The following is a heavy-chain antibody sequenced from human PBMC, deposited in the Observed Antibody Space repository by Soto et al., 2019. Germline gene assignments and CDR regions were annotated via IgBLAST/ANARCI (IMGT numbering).Heavy chain of an antibody. V-gene: IGHV3-53*01. CDR1: GFTVSNNY. CDR2: IYSGGYT. D-gene: IGHD2-15*01. Sequence: GGSVRLSCAVSGFTVSNNYMSWVRQAPGKGLEGVSVIYSGGYTAYGDSVKGRFTISRDNSKNTLYLQMNSLRAEDTAVYYCARRLVGGSSGIDYWGQGTLVTVSS. J-gene: IGHJ4*02. CDR3: ARRLVGGSSGIDY.